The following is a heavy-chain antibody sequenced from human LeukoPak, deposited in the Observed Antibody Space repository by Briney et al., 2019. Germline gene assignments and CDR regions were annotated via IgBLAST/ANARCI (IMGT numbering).Heavy chain of an antibody. V-gene: IGHV4-59*08. J-gene: IGHJ3*02. CDR1: GASISGYY. CDR3: ARGPYSYDSSGAFDI. Sequence: PSETLSLTCTVSGASISGYYWSWIRQPPGKRLEWIGYIISTGTINYNPSLKSRVTISVDTSKNQFSLKLSSVTAADTAVYFCARGPYSYDSSGAFDIWGQGTMVTVSS. D-gene: IGHD3-22*01. CDR2: IISTGTI.